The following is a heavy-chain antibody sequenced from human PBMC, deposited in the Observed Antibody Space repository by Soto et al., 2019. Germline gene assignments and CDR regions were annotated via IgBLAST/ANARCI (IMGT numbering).Heavy chain of an antibody. D-gene: IGHD6-6*01. J-gene: IGHJ6*02. CDR1: GFTFSSYA. V-gene: IGHV3-23*01. CDR3: ASNTIAASFSIGYYGMDV. Sequence: EVQLLESGGGLVQPGGSLRLSCAASGFTFSSYAMSWVRQAPWKGLEWVSAISGSGGSTYYADSVKGRFTISRDNSKNTLYLQMNSLRAEDTAVYYCASNTIAASFSIGYYGMDVWGQGTTVTVSS. CDR2: ISGSGGST.